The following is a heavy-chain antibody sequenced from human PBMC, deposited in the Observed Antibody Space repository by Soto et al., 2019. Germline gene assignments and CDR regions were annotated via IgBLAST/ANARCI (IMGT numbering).Heavy chain of an antibody. CDR2: MNPNSGNT. V-gene: IGHV1-8*01. CDR3: ARGPGSSDWRFSYYYMDV. CDR1: FTSYD. D-gene: IGHD6-19*01. J-gene: IGHJ6*02. Sequence: QVQLVQSGAEVKKPGASVKVSCTFTSYDINWVRQATGQGLEWMGWMNPNSGNTRYAQKFQGRDTMTRNTSNFTAXMELSSLRSEDTAVYYCARGPGSSDWRFSYYYMDVWGQGTTVTVSS.